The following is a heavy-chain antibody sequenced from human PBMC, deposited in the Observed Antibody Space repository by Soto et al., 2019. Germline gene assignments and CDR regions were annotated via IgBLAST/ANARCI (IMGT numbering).Heavy chain of an antibody. CDR1: GFTFRSYA. CDR3: AKESSRSYYDSSGYYFH. V-gene: IGHV3-23*01. CDR2: ISGIGGST. J-gene: IGHJ4*02. Sequence: EVQLLESGGGLVQPGGSLRLSCAASGFTFRSYAMSWVRQAPGKGLEWVSAISGIGGSTYYADSVKGRFTISRDNSKNTLYLQMNSLRAEDTAVYYCAKESSRSYYDSSGYYFHWGQGTLVTVSS. D-gene: IGHD3-22*01.